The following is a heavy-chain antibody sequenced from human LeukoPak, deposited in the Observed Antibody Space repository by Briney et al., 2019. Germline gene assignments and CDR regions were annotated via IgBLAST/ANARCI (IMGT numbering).Heavy chain of an antibody. CDR2: INPNGGGT. CDR3: ARVADSSGWYEDDY. V-gene: IGHV1-2*02. Sequence: ASVKVSCKVSGYTFTGYYIHWVRQAPGQGLEWMGWINPNGGGTNYAQKFQGRVTMIRDTSISTAYMELSRMRSDDTAVYYCARVADSSGWYEDDYWGQGALVTVSS. CDR1: GYTFTGYY. D-gene: IGHD6-19*01. J-gene: IGHJ4*02.